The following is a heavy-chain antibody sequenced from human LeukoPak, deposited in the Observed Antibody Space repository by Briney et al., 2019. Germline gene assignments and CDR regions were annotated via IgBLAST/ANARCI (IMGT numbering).Heavy chain of an antibody. CDR3: ARDREVRRVSFFDY. V-gene: IGHV4-59*01. CDR1: GGSISSYY. J-gene: IGHJ4*02. D-gene: IGHD3-10*01. CDR2: IYYSGST. Sequence: SETLSLTCTVSGGSISSYYWSWIRQPPGKGLEWIGYIYYSGSTNYNPSLKSRVTISVDTSKNQFSLKLSSVTAADTAVYYCARDREVRRVSFFDYWGQGTLVTVSS.